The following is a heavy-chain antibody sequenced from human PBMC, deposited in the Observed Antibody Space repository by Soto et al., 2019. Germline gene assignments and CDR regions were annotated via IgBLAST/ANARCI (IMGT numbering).Heavy chain of an antibody. V-gene: IGHV4-30-4*01. CDR2: IYYSGST. Sequence: SETLSLTCTVSGGSISSGDYYWSWLRQPPGKGLEWIGYIYYSGSTYYNPSLKSRVTISVDTSKNQFSLKLSSVTAADTAVYYCAREGYCSGGSCQPGGMDVWGQGTTVTVSS. J-gene: IGHJ6*02. CDR1: GGSISSGDYY. D-gene: IGHD2-15*01. CDR3: AREGYCSGGSCQPGGMDV.